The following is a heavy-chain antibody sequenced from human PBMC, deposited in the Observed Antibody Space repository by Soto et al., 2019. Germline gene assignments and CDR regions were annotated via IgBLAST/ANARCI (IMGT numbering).Heavy chain of an antibody. CDR3: AREQTGYSYGYGWGY. CDR2: ISSSSSYI. CDR1: GFTFSSYS. V-gene: IGHV3-21*01. D-gene: IGHD5-18*01. Sequence: EVQLVESGGVLVKPGGSLRLSCASSGFTFSSYSMNWVRQAPGKGLEWVSSISSSSSYIYYADSVKGRFTISRDNAKNSLYMKMTSMRAEDKAVDYCAREQTGYSYGYGWGYWGQGNLVTVSS. J-gene: IGHJ4*02.